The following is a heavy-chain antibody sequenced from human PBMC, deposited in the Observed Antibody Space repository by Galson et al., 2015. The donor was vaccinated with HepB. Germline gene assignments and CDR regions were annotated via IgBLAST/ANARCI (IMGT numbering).Heavy chain of an antibody. J-gene: IGHJ2*01. CDR3: ARRYLFTGDSRGYFDL. V-gene: IGHV5-51*01. CDR2: IYPGDSDT. CDR1: GYSFTSYW. Sequence: QSGAEVKKPGESLKISCKGSGYSFTSYWIGWVRQMPGKGLEWMGIIYPGDSDTRYSPSFQGQVTISADKSISTAYLQWSSLKASDTAMYYCARRYLFTGDSRGYFDLWGRGTLVTVSS. D-gene: IGHD7-27*01.